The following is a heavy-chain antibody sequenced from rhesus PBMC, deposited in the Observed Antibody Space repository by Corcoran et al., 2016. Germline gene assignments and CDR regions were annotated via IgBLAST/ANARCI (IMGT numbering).Heavy chain of an antibody. CDR3: ARSPPAQYYFDY. V-gene: IGHV4-76*01. J-gene: IGHJ4*01. Sequence: QVKLQESGPGVVKPSETLSLTCAVSGFSISSGYDWSWIRQPPGKGLVWIGYIYGSSGSTNYNPSLKNRVTIAKDTSKTQFSLSLSSVTAADTAVYYCARSPPAQYYFDYWGQGVLVTVSS. CDR1: GFSISSGYD. CDR2: IYGSSGST.